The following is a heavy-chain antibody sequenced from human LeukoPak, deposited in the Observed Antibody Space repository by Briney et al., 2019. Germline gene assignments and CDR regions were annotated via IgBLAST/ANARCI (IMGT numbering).Heavy chain of an antibody. CDR1: GGSISSYY. D-gene: IGHD4-17*01. CDR3: ASAHDYGDYPNAFDS. V-gene: IGHV4-59*01. Sequence: SGTLSLTCTVSGGSISSYYWSWIRQPPGKGLEWIGYIYYSGSTNYNPSLKSRVTISVDTSKNQFSLKLSSVTAADTAVYYCASAHDYGDYPNAFDSWGQGTMVTVSS. CDR2: IYYSGST. J-gene: IGHJ3*02.